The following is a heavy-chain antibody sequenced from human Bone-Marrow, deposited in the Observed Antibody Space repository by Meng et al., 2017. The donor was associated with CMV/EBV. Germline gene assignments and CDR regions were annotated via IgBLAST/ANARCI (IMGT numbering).Heavy chain of an antibody. CDR2: IYPDDSDT. CDR1: GYSSTNYW. J-gene: IGHJ4*02. Sequence: SCEPSGYSSTNYWIGWVRQVPGKGLEWMGIIYPDDSDTRYTPSFQGQVTISADKSISTAYLQWSSLKASDTAMYYCARQLWDGYNDWGQGTLVTVSS. CDR3: ARQLWDGYND. D-gene: IGHD5-24*01. V-gene: IGHV5-51*01.